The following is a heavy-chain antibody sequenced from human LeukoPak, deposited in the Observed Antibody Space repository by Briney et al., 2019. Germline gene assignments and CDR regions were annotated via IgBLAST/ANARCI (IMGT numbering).Heavy chain of an antibody. CDR1: GFTFSSNY. V-gene: IGHV3-7*01. CDR2: IKKDGSEK. J-gene: IGHJ4*02. CDR3: ARDLYRIVVVPHYFDY. D-gene: IGHD3-22*01. Sequence: GGSLRLSCAASGFTFSSNYLIWVRQAPGKGLEWVANIKKDGSEKYYVDSVKGRFTISRDNAKNSLYLQMNSLRAEDTAVYYCARDLYRIVVVPHYFDYWGQGTLVTVSS.